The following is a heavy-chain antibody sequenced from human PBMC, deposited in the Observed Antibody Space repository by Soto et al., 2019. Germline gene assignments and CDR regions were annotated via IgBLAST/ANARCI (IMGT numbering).Heavy chain of an antibody. Sequence: EVQLVESGGGLVKPGGSLRLSCAASGFTFGDTPMNWVRQAPGKGLEWVGRLKSKTDGATTDFAAPVKGRFTISRDASRNTLNLQMDSLRIEDTAVYYCIAGRLTKGAQPFNYWGQGTLVTVSS. CDR3: IAGRLTKGAQPFNY. CDR2: LKSKTDGATT. CDR1: GFTFGDTP. D-gene: IGHD1-1*01. J-gene: IGHJ4*02. V-gene: IGHV3-15*01.